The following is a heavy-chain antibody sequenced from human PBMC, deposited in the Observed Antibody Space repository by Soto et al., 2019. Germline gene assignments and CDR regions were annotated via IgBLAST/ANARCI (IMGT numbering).Heavy chain of an antibody. CDR1: GYTFIRYG. Sequence: QVQLVQSGAEVKKPGASVKVSCKASGYTFIRYGISWVRQAPGQGLEWMGWINAFNGNTNYAQKLQGRGTMTRDTSTSTDYMELRSLRSDDTAVYYCARDPVAGTYFDYWGLGTLVTVSS. CDR3: ARDPVAGTYFDY. CDR2: INAFNGNT. J-gene: IGHJ4*02. V-gene: IGHV1-18*01. D-gene: IGHD6-19*01.